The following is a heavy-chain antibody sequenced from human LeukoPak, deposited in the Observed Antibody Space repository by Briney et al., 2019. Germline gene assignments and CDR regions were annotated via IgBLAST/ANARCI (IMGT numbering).Heavy chain of an antibody. CDR3: ARSPLEAAVGLVDY. CDR2: IYPTGIT. D-gene: IGHD1-26*01. V-gene: IGHV4-31*03. CDR1: GGSISSGGYY. J-gene: IGHJ4*02. Sequence: SQTLSLTCTVSGGSISSGGYYWSWIRQHPGKGLEWIGYIYPTGITFYNPSLKSRVTISVDTSKSQFSVNLRSVTAADTAVYYCARSPLEAAVGLVDYWGQGTLVTVSS.